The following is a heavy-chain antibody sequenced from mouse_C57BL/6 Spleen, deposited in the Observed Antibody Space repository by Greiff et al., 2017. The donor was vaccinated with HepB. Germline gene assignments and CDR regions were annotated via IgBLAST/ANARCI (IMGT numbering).Heavy chain of an antibody. CDR3: ARHYGSSLYWYFDV. CDR1: GFTFSSYA. J-gene: IGHJ1*03. Sequence: EVKLVESGGGLVKPGGSLKLSCAASGFTFSSYAMSWVRQTPEKRLEWVATISDGGSYTYYPDNVKGRFTISRDNAKNNLYLQMSHLKSEDTAMYYCARHYGSSLYWYFDVWGTGTTVTVSS. CDR2: ISDGGSYT. V-gene: IGHV5-4*03. D-gene: IGHD1-1*01.